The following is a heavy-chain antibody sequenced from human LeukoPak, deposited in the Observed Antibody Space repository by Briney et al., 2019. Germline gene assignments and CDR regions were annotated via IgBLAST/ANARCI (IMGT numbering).Heavy chain of an antibody. D-gene: IGHD4-17*01. J-gene: IGHJ4*02. Sequence: PGGSLRLSGAASGFTFSSYGMSWVRQAPGKGLEWVSSISGSGGSTFYADSVKGRFTISRDNSKNTLYLQMNSLRAEDTAAYHCAKGRNEDGDAALNYWGQGTLVTVSS. V-gene: IGHV3-23*01. CDR3: AKGRNEDGDAALNY. CDR1: GFTFSSYG. CDR2: ISGSGGST.